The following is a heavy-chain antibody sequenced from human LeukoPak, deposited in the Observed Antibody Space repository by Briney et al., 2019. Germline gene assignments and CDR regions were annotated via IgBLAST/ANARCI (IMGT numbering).Heavy chain of an antibody. Sequence: GASVTVSFTCSGYTFTIYGISWVRQAPGQGLEWRGWISAYNGNTNYAHKLQGRVTMTTDTSTSTAYMELRSLRSDDTAVYYCARESYCSSTSCYEGYYYYYMDVWGKGTTVTVSS. J-gene: IGHJ6*03. CDR1: GYTFTIYG. D-gene: IGHD2-2*01. CDR2: ISAYNGNT. V-gene: IGHV1-18*01. CDR3: ARESYCSSTSCYEGYYYYYMDV.